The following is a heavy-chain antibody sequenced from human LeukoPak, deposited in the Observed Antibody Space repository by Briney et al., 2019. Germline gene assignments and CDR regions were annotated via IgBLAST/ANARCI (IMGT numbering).Heavy chain of an antibody. CDR3: ARPYHSSGYYSPMDV. CDR1: GFTFSNYA. J-gene: IGHJ6*03. D-gene: IGHD3-22*01. CDR2: IRSSGSGGST. V-gene: IGHV3-23*01. Sequence: GGSLRLSCAASGFTFSNYAMNWVRQAPGKGLEWVSVIRSSGSGGSTYYADSVKGRFTISRDNAKNSLYLLMNSLKAEDTALYYCARPYHSSGYYSPMDVWGKGTTVTVSS.